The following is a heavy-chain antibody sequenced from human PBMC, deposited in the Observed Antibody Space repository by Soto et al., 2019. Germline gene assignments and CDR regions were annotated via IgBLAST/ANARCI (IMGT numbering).Heavy chain of an antibody. J-gene: IGHJ4*02. V-gene: IGHV1-69*01. D-gene: IGHD3-22*01. Sequence: QVQQVQAGAEVKQPGSSVKVSCKTSGGIFRRHPIDWVRQAPGQGLEGMGGIAPQLGRAIYPRAFQRRVTISADEMTNTSYLEMSGLTFEETAVYYCARPRTYDYESSSYYGHQFDDWGQGTLVTFSS. CDR1: GGIFRRHP. CDR2: IAPQLGRA. CDR3: ARPRTYDYESSSYYGHQFDD.